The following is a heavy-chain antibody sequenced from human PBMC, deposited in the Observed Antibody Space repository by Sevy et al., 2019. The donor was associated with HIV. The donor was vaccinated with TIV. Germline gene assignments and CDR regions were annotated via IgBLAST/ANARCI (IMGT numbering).Heavy chain of an antibody. CDR1: GYTFSNYV. CDR2: ISRYDT. CDR3: ARAPSGSQGPGQYFHH. Sequence: ASVKVSCKTSGYTFSNYVITWVRQAPGQGLEWMGRISRYDTNYAQKFQGRVTMTTDTSTSTVYMELRSLKSDDTAVYYCARAPSGSQGPGQYFHHWGQGALVTVSS. J-gene: IGHJ1*01. V-gene: IGHV1-18*01. D-gene: IGHD1-26*01.